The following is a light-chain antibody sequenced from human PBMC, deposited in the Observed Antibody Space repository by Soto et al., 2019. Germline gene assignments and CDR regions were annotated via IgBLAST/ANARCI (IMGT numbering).Light chain of an antibody. CDR1: QSVSNK. CDR3: QQYNNWLPWT. Sequence: EVVMRQSPATLSVSPGETATLSCRASQSVSNKLAWYQQRPGQAPRLLIYAADTMATGIPDRFSGSGSGREFTLTISSLQSEDFAVYYCQQYNNWLPWTFGQGTKVEVK. V-gene: IGKV3-15*01. CDR2: AAD. J-gene: IGKJ1*01.